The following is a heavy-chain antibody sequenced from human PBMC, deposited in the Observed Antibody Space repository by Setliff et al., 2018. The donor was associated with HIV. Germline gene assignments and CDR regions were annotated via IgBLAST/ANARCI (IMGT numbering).Heavy chain of an antibody. CDR1: GFAFSDFD. Sequence: PGGSLRLSCATSGFAFSDFDFHWVRQVTGEGLEWVSAFGTGGDTYYADSVKGRFTISRENAKNSLYLQMNNVRAGDTAVYYCTRELNGHTSSHYYFGLDVWGQGTTVTVSS. V-gene: IGHV3-13*01. CDR3: TRELNGHTSSHYYFGLDV. J-gene: IGHJ6*02. D-gene: IGHD6-6*01. CDR2: FGTGGDT.